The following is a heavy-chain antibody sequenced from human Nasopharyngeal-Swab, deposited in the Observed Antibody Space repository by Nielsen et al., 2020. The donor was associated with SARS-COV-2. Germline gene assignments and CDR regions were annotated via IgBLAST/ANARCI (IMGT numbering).Heavy chain of an antibody. CDR2: INWNSGSK. CDR3: ARGTADYSNPSFDY. J-gene: IGHJ4*02. D-gene: IGHD4-11*01. Sequence: GGSLRLSCAASGFTFDDYTMHWVRQRPGEGLEWVSGINWNSGSKGYADSVKGRFTVSRDNAKNSLYLLMNTLRSEDTALYYCARGTADYSNPSFDYWGQGTLVTVPS. CDR1: GFTFDDYT. V-gene: IGHV3-9*01.